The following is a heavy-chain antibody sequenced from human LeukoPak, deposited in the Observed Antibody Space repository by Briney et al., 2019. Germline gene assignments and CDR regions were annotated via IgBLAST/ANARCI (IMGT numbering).Heavy chain of an antibody. CDR2: INHSGST. J-gene: IGHJ4*02. CDR3: ARGRESRY. Sequence: ASETLSLTCAVYGGSFSGYYWSWIRQPPGKGLEWIGEINHSGSTNYNPSLKSRVTISVDTSKNQFSLKLSSVTAADTAVYYCARGRESRYWGQGTLVTVSS. V-gene: IGHV4-34*01. CDR1: GGSFSGYY.